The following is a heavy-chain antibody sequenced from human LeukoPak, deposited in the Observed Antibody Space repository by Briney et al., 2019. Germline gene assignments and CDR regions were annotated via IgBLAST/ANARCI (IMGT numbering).Heavy chain of an antibody. CDR3: ARALEFPSGYVGEIDY. CDR2: ISGSGGST. CDR1: GFTFSSYA. J-gene: IGHJ4*02. D-gene: IGHD5-12*01. Sequence: GGSLRLSCAASGFTFSSYAMSWVRQAPGKGLEWVSAISGSGGSTYYADSVKGRFTISRDNSKNTLYLQMNSLRAEDTAVYYCARALEFPSGYVGEIDYWGQGTLVTVSS. V-gene: IGHV3-23*01.